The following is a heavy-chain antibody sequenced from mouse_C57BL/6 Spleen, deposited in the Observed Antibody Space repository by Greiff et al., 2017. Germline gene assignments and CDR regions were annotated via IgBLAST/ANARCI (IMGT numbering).Heavy chain of an antibody. Sequence: VQLQQSVAELVRPGASVKLSCTASGFNIKNTYMHWVKQRPEQGLEWIGRIDPANGNTKYAPKFQGKATITADTSSNTASLQLSSLTSVDTAIYYCVRGYYYYGRDYFDYGGQGTTLTVSS. CDR1: GFNIKNTY. CDR2: IDPANGNT. J-gene: IGHJ2*01. D-gene: IGHD1-1*01. V-gene: IGHV14-3*01. CDR3: VRGYYYYGRDYFDY.